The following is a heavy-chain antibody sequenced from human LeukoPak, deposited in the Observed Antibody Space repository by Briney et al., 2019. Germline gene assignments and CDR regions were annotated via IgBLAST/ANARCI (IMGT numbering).Heavy chain of an antibody. CDR1: GFTFSSYS. CDR3: ARVIAAVAN. D-gene: IGHD6-13*01. Sequence: PGGSLRLSCAASGFTFSSYSMNWVRQAPGKGLEWVSSISSSSSYIYYADSVKGRFTIYRDNAKNSLYLQIKSLRAEDTAVYYCARVIAAVANWGQGTLVTVSS. V-gene: IGHV3-21*01. J-gene: IGHJ4*02. CDR2: ISSSSSYI.